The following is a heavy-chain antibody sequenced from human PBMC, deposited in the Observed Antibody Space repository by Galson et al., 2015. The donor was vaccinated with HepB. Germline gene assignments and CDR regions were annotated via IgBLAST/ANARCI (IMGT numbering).Heavy chain of an antibody. J-gene: IGHJ4*02. CDR2: INPSGGST. D-gene: IGHD5-12*01. V-gene: IGHV1-46*01. Sequence: SVKVSCKASGYTFTRYYMHWVRQAPGQGLEWMGIINPSGGSTSYAQKFQGRVTMTRDTSTSTVYMELSSLRSEDTAVYYCASEDIVTTMGGYWGQGTLVTVSS. CDR1: GYTFTRYY. CDR3: ASEDIVTTMGGY.